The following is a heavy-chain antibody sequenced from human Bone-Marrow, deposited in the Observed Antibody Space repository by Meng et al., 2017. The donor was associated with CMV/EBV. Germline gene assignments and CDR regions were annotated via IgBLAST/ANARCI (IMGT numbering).Heavy chain of an antibody. Sequence: FTVVSSWMHGVRLGPGEGPVWISDISADGSKIRYADSVKGRFTVSRDNTKKTLYLQMNNLRVEDTALYYCARPQSDWDCGGVEPFFLWGQGTLVTVSS. D-gene: IGHD2-21*01. CDR2: ISADGSKI. CDR3: ARPQSDWDCGGVEPFFL. CDR1: FTVVSSW. V-gene: IGHV3-74*01. J-gene: IGHJ4*02.